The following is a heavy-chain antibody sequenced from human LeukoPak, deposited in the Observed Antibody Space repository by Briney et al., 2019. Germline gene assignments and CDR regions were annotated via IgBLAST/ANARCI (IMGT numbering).Heavy chain of an antibody. CDR2: ISGSGGST. V-gene: IGHV3-23*01. D-gene: IGHD6-13*01. CDR3: AKRTRIAAAGHFDY. Sequence: GGPLRLSCAASGLTFSSYAMIGVRQAPGKGLEGVSAISGSGGSTYYTDSVKGRFTISRDNSKNTLYLQMNSLRAEDTAVYYCAKRTRIAAAGHFDYWGQGTLVTVSS. CDR1: GLTFSSYA. J-gene: IGHJ4*02.